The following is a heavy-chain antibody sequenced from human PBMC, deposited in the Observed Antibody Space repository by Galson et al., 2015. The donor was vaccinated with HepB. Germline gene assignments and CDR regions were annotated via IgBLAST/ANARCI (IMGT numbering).Heavy chain of an antibody. Sequence: SLRLSCAASGFTFNDYAMHWVRQGPGKGLEWVSSISWNSGTMVYADSVKGRFTISRDDAKNSLYLQMRSLRTEDTAMYYCAKETGGYVYTSLDNWGQGTLVTVSS. CDR3: AKETGGYVYTSLDN. V-gene: IGHV3-9*01. CDR1: GFTFNDYA. CDR2: ISWNSGTM. J-gene: IGHJ4*02. D-gene: IGHD5-18*01.